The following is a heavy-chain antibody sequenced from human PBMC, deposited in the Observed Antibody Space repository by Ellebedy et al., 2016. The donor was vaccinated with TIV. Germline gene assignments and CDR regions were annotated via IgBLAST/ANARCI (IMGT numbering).Heavy chain of an antibody. CDR3: ARETWWRLDY. Sequence: GESLKISCAASGFSFSTYGMHWVRQAPGQGLEWVAVIWYDGFNKDYADSVKGRFTISRDNANNSLYLEMNSLRVEDTAVYYCARETWWRLDYWGQGSPVTVSS. J-gene: IGHJ4*02. CDR2: IWYDGFNK. V-gene: IGHV3-33*01. CDR1: GFSFSTYG. D-gene: IGHD2-15*01.